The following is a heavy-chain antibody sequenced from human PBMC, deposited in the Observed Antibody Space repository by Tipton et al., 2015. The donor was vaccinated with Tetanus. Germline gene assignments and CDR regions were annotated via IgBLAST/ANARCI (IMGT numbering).Heavy chain of an antibody. CDR3: ARGPDMTTVSAGPFDY. J-gene: IGHJ4*02. D-gene: IGHD4-17*01. V-gene: IGHV4-34*13. Sequence: NYNPSLKSRVTISVDTSKNQFSLKLSSVTAADTAVYYCARGPDMTTVSAGPFDYWGQGTLVTVSS.